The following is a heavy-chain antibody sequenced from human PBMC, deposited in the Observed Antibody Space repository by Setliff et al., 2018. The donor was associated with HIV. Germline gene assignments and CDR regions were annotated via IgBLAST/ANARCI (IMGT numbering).Heavy chain of an antibody. V-gene: IGHV1-18*01. J-gene: IGHJ3*02. CDR2: ISANNGNT. D-gene: IGHD4-4*01. Sequence: ASVKVSCKASGYTFTSYGISWVRQAPGQGLGWMGWISANNGNTNYAQKPQGRVTMTTDTSTSTAYMELRSLRSDDTAVYYCARDVDYTDAFDIWGQGTMVTVSS. CDR3: ARDVDYTDAFDI. CDR1: GYTFTSYG.